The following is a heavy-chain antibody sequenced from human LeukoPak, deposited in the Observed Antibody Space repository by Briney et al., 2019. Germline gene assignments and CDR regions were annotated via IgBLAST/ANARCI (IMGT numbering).Heavy chain of an antibody. CDR2: ITSSSSNI. D-gene: IGHD3-10*01. CDR1: GFSFSTYS. J-gene: IGHJ4*02. V-gene: IGHV3-48*02. Sequence: GGSLRLSCAASGFSFSTYSMNWVRQAPGKGLEWVSYITSSSSNIYYADSVKSRFTISRDNAKNSLYLQMNSPRDEDTAVYYCARINMVRGVISPPDHWGQGTLVTVSS. CDR3: ARINMVRGVISPPDH.